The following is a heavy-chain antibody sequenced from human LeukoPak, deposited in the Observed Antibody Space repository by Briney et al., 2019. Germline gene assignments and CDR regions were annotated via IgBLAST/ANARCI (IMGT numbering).Heavy chain of an antibody. CDR1: GFTFSTYA. Sequence: GGSLRLSCAASGFTFSTYAMSWVRQAPGKGLSWVSSFSENGYTTYYADSVKGRFTISRDNSKNTLYLQMNSLRVEDTAIYFCARSSGWYAFDIWGQGTMVTVSS. CDR2: FSENGYTT. J-gene: IGHJ3*02. V-gene: IGHV3-23*01. D-gene: IGHD6-19*01. CDR3: ARSSGWYAFDI.